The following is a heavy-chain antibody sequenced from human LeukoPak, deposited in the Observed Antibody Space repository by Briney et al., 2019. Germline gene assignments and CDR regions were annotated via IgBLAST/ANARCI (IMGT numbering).Heavy chain of an antibody. Sequence: GASVKVSCKASVGTFSSYAISWVRQAPGQGLEWMGGIIPIFGTANYAQKFQGRVTITADKSTSTAYMELSSLRSEDTAVYYCAREGGGYGGYYYMDVWGKGTTVTVSS. V-gene: IGHV1-69*06. CDR3: AREGGGYGGYYYMDV. CDR1: VGTFSSYA. J-gene: IGHJ6*03. D-gene: IGHD6-13*01. CDR2: IIPIFGTA.